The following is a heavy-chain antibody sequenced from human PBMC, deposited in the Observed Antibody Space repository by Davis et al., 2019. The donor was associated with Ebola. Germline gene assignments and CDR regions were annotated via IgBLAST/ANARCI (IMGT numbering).Heavy chain of an antibody. D-gene: IGHD2-21*02. J-gene: IGHJ3*02. V-gene: IGHV1-69*13. CDR3: GRGRGAGDIDI. CDR1: GGTFSSYT. Sequence: SVKVSCKASGGTFSSYTFSWVRQAPGQGLEWMGGIIPIFGKVHYAQKFDGRVTITADESSSTAYMDLSSLTSEDTAVYYCGRGRGAGDIDIWGQGTMVVVSS. CDR2: IIPIFGKV.